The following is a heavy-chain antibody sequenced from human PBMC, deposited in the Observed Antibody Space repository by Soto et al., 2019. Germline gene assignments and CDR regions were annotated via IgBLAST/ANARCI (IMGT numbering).Heavy chain of an antibody. CDR2: FDPEDGET. CDR3: ATTSGGSWFGLHYFDY. V-gene: IGHV1-24*01. Sequence: GASVKVSCKVSGYTLTELSMHWVRQAPGKGLEWMGGFDPEDGETIYAQKFQGRVTMTEDTSTDTAYMELSSLRSEDTAVYYCATTSGGSWFGLHYFDYWGQGTLVTVSS. D-gene: IGHD1-26*01. J-gene: IGHJ4*02. CDR1: GYTLTELS.